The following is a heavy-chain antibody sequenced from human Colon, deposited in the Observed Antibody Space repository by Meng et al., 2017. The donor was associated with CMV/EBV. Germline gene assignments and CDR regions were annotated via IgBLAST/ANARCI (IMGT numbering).Heavy chain of an antibody. CDR3: ATSKTDIEGYTALNN. CDR1: GFTFSTLT. D-gene: IGHD3-16*02. Sequence: GGSLRLSCTASGFTFSTLTMHWVRQAPGKGLGWVSSISGSSNYRYYAASVKGRFTISRDNAKNSLYLQMSSLRAEDTAVYYCATSKTDIEGYTALNNWGQGTLVTVSS. V-gene: IGHV3-21*01. CDR2: ISGSSNYR. J-gene: IGHJ4*02.